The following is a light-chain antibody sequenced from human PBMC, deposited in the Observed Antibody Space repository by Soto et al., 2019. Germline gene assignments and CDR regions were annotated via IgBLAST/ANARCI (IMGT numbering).Light chain of an antibody. CDR3: QQYDSLPLT. J-gene: IGKJ4*01. CDR1: EHINNY. V-gene: IGKV1-33*01. CDR2: DAS. Sequence: DIQMTQSPPSLSASVGDRVTITCQASEHINNYLNWYQQIPGKAPKLLIYDASNLAAEAPSRFSGSGSGTAFTFAISGLQPDDVATYYCQQYDSLPLTFGGGTKVEIK.